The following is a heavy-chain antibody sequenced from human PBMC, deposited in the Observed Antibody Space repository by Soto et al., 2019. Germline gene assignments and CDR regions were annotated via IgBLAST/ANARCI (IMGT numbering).Heavy chain of an antibody. CDR2: ISGSGGST. CDR3: AKIDDIVVVPAAMLDY. V-gene: IGHV3-23*01. J-gene: IGHJ4*02. CDR1: GFTFGGYA. Sequence: EVQLLESGGALLQPGGSLSPSFQAPGFTFGGYALGWAGQPPGKGLGWASAISGSGGSTYYADPVKGRFTISRDNSKNTLYLQMNSLRAEDTAVYYCAKIDDIVVVPAAMLDYWGQGTLVTVSS. D-gene: IGHD2-2*01.